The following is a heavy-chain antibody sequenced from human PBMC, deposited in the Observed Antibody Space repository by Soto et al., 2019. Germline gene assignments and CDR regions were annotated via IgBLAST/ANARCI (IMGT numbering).Heavy chain of an antibody. J-gene: IGHJ4*02. V-gene: IGHV2-5*02. CDR1: GFSFTTDGMG. D-gene: IGHD6-13*01. CDR2: IYWDDDK. CDR3: AHLYWAASGTRYYFDY. Sequence: QITLKESGPPLVKPTQTLTLTCTFSGFSFTTDGMGVGWIRQPPGKALEWLALIYWDDDKRYSPSLKSRLTITKDASRNQVVLTNMDPADTATYYCAHLYWAASGTRYYFDYWGQGTLVTVSS.